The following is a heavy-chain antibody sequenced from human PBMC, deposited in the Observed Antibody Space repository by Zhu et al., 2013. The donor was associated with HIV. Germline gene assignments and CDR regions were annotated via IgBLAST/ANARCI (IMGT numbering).Heavy chain of an antibody. CDR1: GFTFGDYA. CDR3: TRASCSGGSCSTGYYFDY. J-gene: IGHJ4*02. CDR2: IRSKAYGGTT. V-gene: IGHV3-49*03. Sequence: EVQLVESGGGLVQPGRSLRLSCTASGFTFGDYAMSWFRQAPGKGLEWVGFIRSKAYGGTTEYAASVKGRFTISRDDSKSIAYLQMNSLKTEDTAVYYCTRASCSGGSCSTGYYFDYWGQGTLVTVSS. D-gene: IGHD2-15*01.